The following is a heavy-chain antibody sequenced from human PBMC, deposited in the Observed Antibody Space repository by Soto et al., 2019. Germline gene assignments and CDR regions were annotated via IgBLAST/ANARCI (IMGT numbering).Heavy chain of an antibody. D-gene: IGHD5-18*01. J-gene: IGHJ4*02. Sequence: ASVKVSCKASGYIFTNYDINWVRQATGQGLEYLGWINPNSGNTGYVQKFKGRVTMTRNTSINTAYMELNSLRAEDTAVYYCVRDRVDTAMVPPSPTDYWGQGTLVTVSS. V-gene: IGHV1-8*01. CDR2: INPNSGNT. CDR3: VRDRVDTAMVPPSPTDY. CDR1: GYIFTNYD.